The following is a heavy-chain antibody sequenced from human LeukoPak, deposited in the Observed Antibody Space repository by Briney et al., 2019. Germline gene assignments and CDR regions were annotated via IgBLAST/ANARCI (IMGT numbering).Heavy chain of an antibody. D-gene: IGHD2-15*01. J-gene: IGHJ4*02. V-gene: IGHV4-4*07. Sequence: SETLSLTCTVSGGSISSYYWSWIRQPAGKGLEWIGRIYTSGSTNYNPSLKSRVTMSIDTSKNQFSLKLSSVTAADTAVYYCAGGGRTMYYFDYWGQGTLVTVSS. CDR1: GGSISSYY. CDR2: IYTSGST. CDR3: AGGGRTMYYFDY.